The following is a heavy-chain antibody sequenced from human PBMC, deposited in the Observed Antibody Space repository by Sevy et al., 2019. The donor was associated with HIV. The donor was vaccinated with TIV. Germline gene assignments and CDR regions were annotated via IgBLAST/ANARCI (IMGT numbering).Heavy chain of an antibody. Sequence: ASVKVSCKASGGTFNNYGINWVRQAPGQGLQWMGGILPLSGLANYAQNLQGRVAITADESTRTVYMELSSLRFEDTAVYYCARDRPCGGDCYFLDSWGRGALVTVSS. CDR1: GGTFNNYG. D-gene: IGHD2-21*01. V-gene: IGHV1-69*13. CDR2: ILPLSGLA. J-gene: IGHJ4*02. CDR3: ARDRPCGGDCYFLDS.